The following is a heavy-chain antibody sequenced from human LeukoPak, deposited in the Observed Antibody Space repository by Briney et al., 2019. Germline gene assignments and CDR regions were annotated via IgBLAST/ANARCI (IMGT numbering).Heavy chain of an antibody. Sequence: GVSLRLSCEASGFIFSSYAIHWVRQAPGKGLEWVAVISHDGGNKNYADSVKGRFTISRDNAKNSLYLQMNSLRAEDTAVYYCASFNNWKVYWGQGTLVTVSS. V-gene: IGHV3-30*04. CDR3: ASFNNWKVY. D-gene: IGHD1-20*01. J-gene: IGHJ4*02. CDR1: GFIFSSYA. CDR2: ISHDGGNK.